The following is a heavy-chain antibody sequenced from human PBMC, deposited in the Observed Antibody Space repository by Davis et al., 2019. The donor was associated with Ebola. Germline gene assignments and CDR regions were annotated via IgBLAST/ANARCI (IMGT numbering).Heavy chain of an antibody. D-gene: IGHD3-22*01. J-gene: IGHJ4*02. CDR1: GVSVGSDS. CDR2: ISNGGRT. Sequence: MPSETLSLTCSVSGVSVGSDSWRWIRQSPGKGLEWIAFISNGGRTIYNPSLRGGVTISIDTTKNQFSLQLSSVTAADTAVYYCGRVIGESSGYHPFGYWGQGTLVTVSS. CDR3: GRVIGESSGYHPFGY. V-gene: IGHV4-59*08.